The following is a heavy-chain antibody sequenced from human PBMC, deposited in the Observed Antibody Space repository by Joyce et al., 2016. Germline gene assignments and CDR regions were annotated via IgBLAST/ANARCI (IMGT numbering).Heavy chain of an antibody. V-gene: IGHV4-4*07. CDR2: IYTSGKI. CDR3: ARVSLYGDYRH. J-gene: IGHJ1*01. D-gene: IGHD3-16*01. Sequence: QIQLQESGPGLVKPSETLSLTCNVSGASISSFYWSWIRQPAGKGLEWIGRIYTSGKIDCNPSLKSRVTLSVDTSKNQFFLKLNSVTAADTAVYFCARVSLYGDYRHWGQGTLVTVSS. CDR1: GASISSFY.